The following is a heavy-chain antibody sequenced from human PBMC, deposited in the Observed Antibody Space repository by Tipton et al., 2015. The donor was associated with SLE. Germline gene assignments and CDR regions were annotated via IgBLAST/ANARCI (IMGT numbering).Heavy chain of an antibody. J-gene: IGHJ4*02. CDR2: IYYSGRT. D-gene: IGHD5-12*01. Sequence: TLSLTCTVSGGSIGSFYWSWIRQPLGKGLEWIGSIYYSGRTYYNPSLKSRVSFSIDTSKHQFSLKLNSVTAADTAVYYCARRHYSGPFDSWGQGTLVTVSS. CDR1: GGSIGSFY. CDR3: ARRHYSGPFDS. V-gene: IGHV4-39*07.